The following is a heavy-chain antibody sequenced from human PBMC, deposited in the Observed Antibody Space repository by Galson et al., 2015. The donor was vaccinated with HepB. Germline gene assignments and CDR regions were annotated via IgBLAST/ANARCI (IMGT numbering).Heavy chain of an antibody. CDR1: EFDFNKYG. CDR3: ARDSRLELRLNNYFSYGMDV. D-gene: IGHD2-21*01. V-gene: IGHV1-18*01. CDR2: FSGYDAST. J-gene: IGHJ6*02. Sequence: SVKVSCKASEFDFNKYGLSWVRQAPGPGLEWMGWFSGYDASTNYAPKFQGRVTMTADATTGTAYLELRNLRSDDTAVYYCARDSRLELRLNNYFSYGMDVWGQGSAVTVSS.